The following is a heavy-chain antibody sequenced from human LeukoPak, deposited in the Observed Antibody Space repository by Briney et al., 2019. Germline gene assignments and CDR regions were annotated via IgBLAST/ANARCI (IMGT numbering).Heavy chain of an antibody. D-gene: IGHD3-9*01. J-gene: IGHJ5*02. V-gene: IGHV4-39*01. CDR3: SESRRSFDWFDP. Sequence: PSETLSLTCSVSGGSISTKNYYWGWIRQPPGKGLEWIGSMYYSGSTYYNPSLKSRVTLSVDTSKNQFSLKLSSVTAADTAVYYCSESRRSFDWFDPWGQGTLVTVSS. CDR1: GGSISTKNYY. CDR2: MYYSGST.